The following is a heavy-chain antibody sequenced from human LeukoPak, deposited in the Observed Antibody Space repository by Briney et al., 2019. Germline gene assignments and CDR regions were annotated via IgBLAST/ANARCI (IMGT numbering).Heavy chain of an antibody. V-gene: IGHV3-30*02. J-gene: IGHJ4*02. CDR1: GFTFSSYG. CDR3: AKDPDQWELLGSHFDY. D-gene: IGHD1-26*01. Sequence: GGSLRLSCAASGFTFSSYGMHWVRQAPGKGLEWVAFIRHDGSNKYYADSVKGRFTISRDNSKNTLYLQMNSLRAEDTAVYYCAKDPDQWELLGSHFDYWGQGTLVTVSS. CDR2: IRHDGSNK.